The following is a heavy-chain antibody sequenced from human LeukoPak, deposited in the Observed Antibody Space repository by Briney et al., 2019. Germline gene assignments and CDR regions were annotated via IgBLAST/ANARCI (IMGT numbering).Heavy chain of an antibody. J-gene: IGHJ4*02. CDR2: IYYSGST. CDR1: GGSISSSSYY. V-gene: IGHV4-39*07. D-gene: IGHD2-2*01. CDR3: ARNYQERFDY. Sequence: PSETLSLTCTVSGGSISSSSYYWGWIRQPPGKGLEWIGSIYYSGSTYYNPSLKSRVTISVDTSKNQFSLKLSSVTAADTAVYYCARNYQERFDYWGQGTLVTVSS.